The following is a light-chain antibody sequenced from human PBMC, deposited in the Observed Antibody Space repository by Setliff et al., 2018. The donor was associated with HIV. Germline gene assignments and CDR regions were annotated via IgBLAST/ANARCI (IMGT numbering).Light chain of an antibody. CDR3: SSYAITNTLP. Sequence: QSALTQPASVSGSLGQSITISCTGTSSDIGGYSHVSWYQQHPGKVPKLIIYEVSNRPSGVSNRFSGSKSGNTASLTISGLQAEDEADYYCSSYAITNTLPFGTGTKVTVL. J-gene: IGLJ1*01. V-gene: IGLV2-14*01. CDR1: SSDIGGYSH. CDR2: EVS.